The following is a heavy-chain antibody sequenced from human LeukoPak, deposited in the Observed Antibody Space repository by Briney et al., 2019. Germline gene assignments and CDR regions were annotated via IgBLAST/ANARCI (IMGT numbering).Heavy chain of an antibody. V-gene: IGHV4-61*02. D-gene: IGHD3-10*01. CDR1: GGSISSGSYY. J-gene: IGHJ3*02. CDR2: IYTSGST. Sequence: SETLSLTCTVSGGSISSGSYYWSWIRQPAGKGLEWIGRIYTSGSTNYNPSLKSRVTISVDTSKNQFSLKLSSVTAADTAVYYCARDKISITMVRGVIDAFDIWGQGTMVTVSS. CDR3: ARDKISITMVRGVIDAFDI.